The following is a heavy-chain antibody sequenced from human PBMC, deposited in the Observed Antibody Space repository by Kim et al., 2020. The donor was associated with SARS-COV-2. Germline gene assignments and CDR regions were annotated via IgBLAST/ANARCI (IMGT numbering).Heavy chain of an antibody. D-gene: IGHD3-10*01. CDR3: ARLRGSMVRGVITQPYYFDY. CDR1: GGSISSSSYY. Sequence: SETLSLTCTVSGGSISSSSYYWGWIRQPPGKGLEWIGSIYYSGSTYYNPSLKSRVTISVDTSKNQFSLKLSSVTAADTAVYYCARLRGSMVRGVITQPYYFDYWGQGTLVTVSS. J-gene: IGHJ4*02. CDR2: IYYSGST. V-gene: IGHV4-39*07.